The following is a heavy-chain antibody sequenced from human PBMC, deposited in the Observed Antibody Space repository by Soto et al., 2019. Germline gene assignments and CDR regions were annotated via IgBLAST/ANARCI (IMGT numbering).Heavy chain of an antibody. CDR2: IYRSGAT. CDR1: GFTFSSYA. J-gene: IGHJ6*02. Sequence: GGSLRLSCAGSGFTFSSYAMTWVRQAPGKGLEWVSVIYRSGATYYPDSVRGRFTASRDYSHNTLYLQMDSLRVEDTAVYYCARDSGMIRGSYGVDVWGPGTTVTVSS. V-gene: IGHV3-53*01. CDR3: ARDSGMIRGSYGVDV. D-gene: IGHD3-10*01.